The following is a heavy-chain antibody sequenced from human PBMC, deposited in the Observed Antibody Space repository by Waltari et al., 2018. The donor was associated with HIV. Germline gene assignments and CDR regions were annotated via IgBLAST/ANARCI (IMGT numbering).Heavy chain of an antibody. Sequence: DVQVMQSGAEVKKPGESLTISCTASGYNFASYWIGWVRQMPGKGLEWMGIIFPRDSETRYGPSFQGQVTISADTSISTAFLQWDSLQASDTAMYYCARLDFYQSPGFSLGFDYWGQGTLVTVSS. V-gene: IGHV5-51*03. D-gene: IGHD2-21*01. CDR2: IFPRDSET. CDR3: ARLDFYQSPGFSLGFDY. J-gene: IGHJ4*02. CDR1: GYNFASYW.